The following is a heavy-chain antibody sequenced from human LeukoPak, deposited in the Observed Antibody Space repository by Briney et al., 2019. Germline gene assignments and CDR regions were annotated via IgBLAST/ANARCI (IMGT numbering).Heavy chain of an antibody. J-gene: IGHJ4*02. CDR2: IKSKTDGGTT. CDR1: GFTFSNAW. Sequence: GGSLRLSCAASGFTFSNAWMSWVRQAPGKGLEWVGRIKSKTDGGTTDYAAPVKGRFTISRDDSKNTLYLQMNSLKTEDTAVYYCTTAEWELSLGAFDIWGQGTLVTVSS. CDR3: TTAEWELSLGAFDI. D-gene: IGHD1-26*01. V-gene: IGHV3-15*01.